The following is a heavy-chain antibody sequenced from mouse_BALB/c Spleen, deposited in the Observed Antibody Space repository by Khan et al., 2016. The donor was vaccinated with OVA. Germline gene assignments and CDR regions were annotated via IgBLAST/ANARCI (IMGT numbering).Heavy chain of an antibody. V-gene: IGHV1-20*02. CDR1: GYSFTGYF. D-gene: IGHD1-1*01. Sequence: VQLKQSGPELVKPGASVKISCKASGYSFTGYFMNWVMQSHGKSLEWIGRINPHIGETFYNQKFKGKATLTVDESSSTVYMELRSLASEDSAVYYCARKNGSDFDYWGQGTTLTVPS. CDR3: ARKNGSDFDY. J-gene: IGHJ2*01. CDR2: INPHIGET.